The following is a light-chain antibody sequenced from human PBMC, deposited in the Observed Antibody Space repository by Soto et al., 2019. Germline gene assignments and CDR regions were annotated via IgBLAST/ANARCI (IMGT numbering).Light chain of an antibody. Sequence: EIVLTQSPGTLSLSPGERATLACRASQSVRRSYLAWYQQKPGQASRLLIYGASSRATGILDSFSGSGSGTDFTLTISRLEPEDFAVYYWQQYGNSPRTFGQGTKVEIK. CDR3: QQYGNSPRT. V-gene: IGKV3-20*01. CDR1: QSVRRSY. J-gene: IGKJ1*01. CDR2: GAS.